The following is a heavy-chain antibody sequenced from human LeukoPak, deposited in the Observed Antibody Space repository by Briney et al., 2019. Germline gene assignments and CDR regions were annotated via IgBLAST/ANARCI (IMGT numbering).Heavy chain of an antibody. V-gene: IGHV3-74*01. CDR1: GFNFSNYW. CDR2: INSDGRTT. CDR3: ARVELSAADFDH. D-gene: IGHD1-7*01. J-gene: IGHJ4*02. Sequence: GGSLRLSCAASGFNFSNYWMHWVRQAPGKGLVWFSRINSDGRTTGYADSVKGRFTISRDNAKNTLYLQMNSLRAEDTAVYYCARVELSAADFDHWGQGTLVTVSS.